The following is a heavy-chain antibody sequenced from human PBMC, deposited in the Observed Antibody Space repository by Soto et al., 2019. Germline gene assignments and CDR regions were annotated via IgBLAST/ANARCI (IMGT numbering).Heavy chain of an antibody. D-gene: IGHD3-22*01. V-gene: IGHV3-48*01. Sequence: GGSLRLSCAASGFTFDDYGMSWVRQAPGKGLEWVSYISSSSSTRYYADSVKGRFTISRDNAKNSLYLQMNSLRAEDTAVYYCARDNYDSSGYYVDAFDIWGQGTMVTVSS. CDR1: GFTFDDYG. CDR2: ISSSSSTR. CDR3: ARDNYDSSGYYVDAFDI. J-gene: IGHJ3*02.